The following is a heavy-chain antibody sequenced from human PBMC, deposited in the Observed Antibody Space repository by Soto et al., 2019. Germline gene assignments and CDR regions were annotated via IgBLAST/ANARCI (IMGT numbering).Heavy chain of an antibody. V-gene: IGHV1-69*02. J-gene: IGHJ4*02. CDR3: ARAPRYSGPYDY. CDR1: GGTFSSYT. D-gene: IGHD5-12*01. CDR2: IIPILGIA. Sequence: ASVKVSCKASGGTFSSYTISWVRQAPGQGLEWMGRIIPILGIANYAQKFQGRVTITADKSTSTAYMELSSLRSEDTAVYYCARAPRYSGPYDYWGQGTLVTVSS.